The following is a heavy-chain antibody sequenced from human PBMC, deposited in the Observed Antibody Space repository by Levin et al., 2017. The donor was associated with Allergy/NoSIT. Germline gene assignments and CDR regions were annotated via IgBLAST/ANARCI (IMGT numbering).Heavy chain of an antibody. J-gene: IGHJ3*02. V-gene: IGHV5-51*07. CDR2: IYPGDSDT. D-gene: IGHD6-19*01. CDR1: GYSFTSYW. CDR3: ARPSVAGTFAFDI. Sequence: GGSLRLSCKGSGYSFTSYWIGWVHQMPGKGLEWMGIIYPGDSDTRYSPSFQGQVTISADKSISTAYLQWSSLKASDTAMYYCARPSVAGTFAFDIWGQGTMVTVSS.